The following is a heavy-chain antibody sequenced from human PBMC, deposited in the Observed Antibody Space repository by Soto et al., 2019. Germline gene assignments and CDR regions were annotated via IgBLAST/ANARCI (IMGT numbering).Heavy chain of an antibody. CDR3: TPDNGCSGGSCYYYYGMDA. V-gene: IGHV3-15*01. CDR2: IKSKTDGGTT. J-gene: IGHJ6*04. CDR1: GFTFSNAW. Sequence: PGGSLRLSCAASGFTFSNAWMSWVRQAPGKGLEWVGRIKSKTDGGTTDYAAPGKGRFTISRDDSKNTLYLQMTSLKTEDTAVYYCTPDNGCSGGSCYYYYGMDAWGEGTTVTVPS. D-gene: IGHD2-15*01.